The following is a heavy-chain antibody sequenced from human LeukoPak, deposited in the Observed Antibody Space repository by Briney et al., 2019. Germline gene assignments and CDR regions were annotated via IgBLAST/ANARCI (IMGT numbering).Heavy chain of an antibody. CDR2: ISGSGDST. J-gene: IGHJ4*02. CDR1: GFTFSSYW. Sequence: AGGSLRPSCAASGFTFSSYWMSWVRQAPGKGLEWVSVISGSGDSTDYADSVKGRFTISRDNSKNTLYVQMSSLRAEDTAVYYCAKDRQLWFGELFDYWGQGTLVTVSS. D-gene: IGHD3-10*01. V-gene: IGHV3-23*01. CDR3: AKDRQLWFGELFDY.